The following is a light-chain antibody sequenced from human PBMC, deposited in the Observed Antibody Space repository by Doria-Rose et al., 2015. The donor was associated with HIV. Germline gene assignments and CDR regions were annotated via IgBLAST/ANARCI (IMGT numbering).Light chain of an antibody. V-gene: IGKV1-9*01. J-gene: IGKJ1*01. CDR3: QQLNNYRT. CDR1: QGISSY. CDR2: AAS. Sequence: PSFLSASVGDRVTITCRASQGISSYLAWYQQKPGKAPKLLIYAASTLQRGVSSRFSGSGSGTEFTLTISSLQPEDFATYFCQQLNNYRTFGQGTNVGIK.